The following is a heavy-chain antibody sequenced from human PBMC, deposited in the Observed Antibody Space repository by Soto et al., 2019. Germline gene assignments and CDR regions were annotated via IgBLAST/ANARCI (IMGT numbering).Heavy chain of an antibody. CDR2: ISSDGSST. CDR1: GFTFSSCW. V-gene: IGHV3-74*01. Sequence: GGSLRLSCEASGFTFSSCWMHWVRQAPGKGLVWVSRISSDGSSTNYADSVKGRFTISRDNAKNMLYLKMKNLRAEDTAVYYCASLYSSAWARDYWGQGTLVTVSS. D-gene: IGHD6-19*01. CDR3: ASLYSSAWARDY. J-gene: IGHJ4*02.